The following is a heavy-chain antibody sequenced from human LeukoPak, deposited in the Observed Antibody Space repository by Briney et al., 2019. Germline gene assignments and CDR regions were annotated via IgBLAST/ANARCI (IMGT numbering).Heavy chain of an antibody. CDR1: GFTFSDYY. CDR3: ARPYYYDSSGPEEY. V-gene: IGHV3-53*01. Sequence: GGSLRLSCAASGFTFSDYYMSWIRQAPGKGLEWVSVIYSGGSTYYADSVKGRFTISRDNSKNTLYLQMNSLRDEDTAMYYCARPYYYDSSGPEEYWGQGTLVTVSS. J-gene: IGHJ4*02. D-gene: IGHD3-22*01. CDR2: IYSGGST.